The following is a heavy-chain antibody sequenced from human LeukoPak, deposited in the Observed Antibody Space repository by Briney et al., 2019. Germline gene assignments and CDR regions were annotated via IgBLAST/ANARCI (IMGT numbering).Heavy chain of an antibody. Sequence: SQTLSLTCTVSGGSISSGGYYWSWIRQHPGKGLEWIGYIYYSGSTYYNPSLKSRVTISVDTSKNQFSLKLSSVTAADTAVYYCARELNDYGDYDGWFDPWAREPWSPSPQ. D-gene: IGHD4-17*01. J-gene: IGHJ5*02. V-gene: IGHV4-31*03. CDR3: ARELNDYGDYDGWFDP. CDR1: GGSISSGGYY. CDR2: IYYSGST.